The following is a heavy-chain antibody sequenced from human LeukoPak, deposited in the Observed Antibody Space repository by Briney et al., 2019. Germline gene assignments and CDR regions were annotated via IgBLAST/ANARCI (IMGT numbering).Heavy chain of an antibody. D-gene: IGHD6-13*01. Sequence: GGSLRLSCAASGFTFSSYGMHWVCQAPGKGLEGVAFIRYDGSNKYCADSVKSRFTISRDNSKNTLYLQMNSLRAEDTAVYYCAKDGLRGSSWYPGGFDPWGQGTLVTVSS. V-gene: IGHV3-30*02. J-gene: IGHJ5*02. CDR1: GFTFSSYG. CDR3: AKDGLRGSSWYPGGFDP. CDR2: IRYDGSNK.